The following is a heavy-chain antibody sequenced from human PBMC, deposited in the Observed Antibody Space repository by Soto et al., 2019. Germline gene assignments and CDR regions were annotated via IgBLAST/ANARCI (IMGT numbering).Heavy chain of an antibody. V-gene: IGHV4-31*03. CDR2: IHSSGST. D-gene: IGHD3-22*01. J-gene: IGHJ5*02. Sequence: SETLSLTCTVSGGSISSGGYYWTWIRQHPGKGLEWIGYIHSSGSTYYNPSLKSRVTISVDTSKNQFSLKLSSVTAADTAVYYCARDYYDSSGYHWFDPWGQGTLVTVSS. CDR1: GGSISSGGYY. CDR3: ARDYYDSSGYHWFDP.